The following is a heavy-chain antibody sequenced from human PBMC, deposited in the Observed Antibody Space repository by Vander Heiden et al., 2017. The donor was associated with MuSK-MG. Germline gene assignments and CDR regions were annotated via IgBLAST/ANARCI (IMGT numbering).Heavy chain of an antibody. CDR2: ISGSGGST. CDR1: GLPFGSYA. Sequence: EVQLVESGGGLVQPGGSLILSCAASGLPFGSYAMRWVRQAPGKGLEWVSAISGSGGSTYYADSVKGRFTISRDNSKNTLYLQMNSLRAEDTAVYYCAKETGYSSSWYWFDPWGQGTLVTVSS. CDR3: AKETGYSSSWYWFDP. D-gene: IGHD6-13*01. J-gene: IGHJ5*02. V-gene: IGHV3-23*04.